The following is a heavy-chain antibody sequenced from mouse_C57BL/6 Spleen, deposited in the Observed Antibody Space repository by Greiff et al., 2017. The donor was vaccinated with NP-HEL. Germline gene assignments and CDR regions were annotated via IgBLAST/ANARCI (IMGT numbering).Heavy chain of an antibody. CDR2: IYPGSGNT. V-gene: IGHV1-84*01. CDR1: GYTFTDYY. CDR3: ARGGHYGPDGYFDY. J-gene: IGHJ2*01. Sequence: LVESGPELVKPGASVKISCKASGYTFTDYYINWVKQRPGQGLEWIGWIYPGSGNTKYNEKFKGKATLTVDTSSSTAYMQLSSLTSEDSAVYVCARGGHYGPDGYFDYWGQGTTLTVSS. D-gene: IGHD1-1*02.